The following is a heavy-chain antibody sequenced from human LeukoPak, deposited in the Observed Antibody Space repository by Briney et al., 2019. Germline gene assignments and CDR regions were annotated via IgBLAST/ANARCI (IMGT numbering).Heavy chain of an antibody. D-gene: IGHD6-13*01. CDR1: GFTFSKNG. V-gene: IGHV3-33*01. CDR2: IWYDGSDT. Sequence: GGSLRLSCVASGFTFSKNGMHWVRQGPGKGLELVTFIWYDGSDTYYADSVKGRFTISRDNSKSTLYLQMNSLRAEDTAVYYCARGGLIAAAGISAFDYWGQGTLVTVSS. CDR3: ARGGLIAAAGISAFDY. J-gene: IGHJ4*02.